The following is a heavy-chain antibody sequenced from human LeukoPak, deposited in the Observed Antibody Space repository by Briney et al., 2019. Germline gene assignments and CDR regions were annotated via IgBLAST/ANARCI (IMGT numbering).Heavy chain of an antibody. Sequence: ASVKVSCKASGYTFTSYDINWVRQATGQGLEWMGWISAYNGNTNYAQKLQGRVTMTTDTSTSTAYMELRSLRSDDTAVYYCARSAAANSFDYWGQGTLVTVSS. CDR3: ARSAAANSFDY. CDR1: GYTFTSYD. V-gene: IGHV1-18*01. CDR2: ISAYNGNT. D-gene: IGHD6-13*01. J-gene: IGHJ4*02.